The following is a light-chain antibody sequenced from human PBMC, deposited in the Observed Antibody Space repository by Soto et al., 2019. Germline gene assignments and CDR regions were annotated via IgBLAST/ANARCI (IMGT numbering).Light chain of an antibody. CDR3: QQYNDWPLT. CDR2: GAF. J-gene: IGKJ1*01. V-gene: IGKV3-15*01. CDR1: QSVSDN. Sequence: EILMTQSPVTLSVSPGERVTLSCRASQSVSDNLAWYQQKPGQAPSLLIYGAFTRATGVPARFSGAGSGTEFTITISRLQSEDFALYYCQQYNDWPLTFGQGTKVEI.